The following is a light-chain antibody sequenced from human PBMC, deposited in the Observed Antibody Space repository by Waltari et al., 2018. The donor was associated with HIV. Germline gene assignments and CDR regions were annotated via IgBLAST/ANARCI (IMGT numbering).Light chain of an antibody. J-gene: IGLJ1*01. CDR2: RDN. Sequence: QSVLTQPPSASGTPGQRVTISSYGTTANVGSNFVSWYQQLQGPAPKLLIYRDNRLPSGVPDRFSGSKSGASASLAISGLRSEDEGDYYCATWDGSLGGVYVFGTGTKVTVL. V-gene: IGLV1-47*01. CDR3: ATWDGSLGGVYV. CDR1: TANVGSNF.